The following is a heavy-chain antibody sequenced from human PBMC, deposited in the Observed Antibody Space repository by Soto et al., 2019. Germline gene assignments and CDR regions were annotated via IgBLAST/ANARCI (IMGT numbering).Heavy chain of an antibody. CDR2: ITTDGSST. D-gene: IGHD3-10*01. CDR1: GFTFSSYW. J-gene: IGHJ4*02. V-gene: IGHV3-74*01. Sequence: GGSLRLSCAASGFTFSSYWMHWVRQAPGKGLVWVSRITTDGSSTSYADSVKGRFTISRDNAKNTVDLQMNSLRVEDTAVYYCAGDRDFRVDYWGQGTLVTVSS. CDR3: AGDRDFRVDY.